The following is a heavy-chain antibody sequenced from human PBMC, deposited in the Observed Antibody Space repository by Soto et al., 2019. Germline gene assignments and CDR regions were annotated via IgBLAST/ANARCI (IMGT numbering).Heavy chain of an antibody. D-gene: IGHD3-3*01. V-gene: IGHV3-23*01. CDR1: GFTFSSYA. CDR2: ISGSGGST. J-gene: IGHJ6*02. CDR3: AKDSGHRITIFGVVITPNSYGVDV. Sequence: GGSLRLSCAASGFTFSSYAMSWVRQAPGKGLEWVSAISGSGGSTYYADSVKGRFTISRDNSKNTLYLQMNSLRAEDTAVYYCAKDSGHRITIFGVVITPNSYGVDVWGQGTTVTVSS.